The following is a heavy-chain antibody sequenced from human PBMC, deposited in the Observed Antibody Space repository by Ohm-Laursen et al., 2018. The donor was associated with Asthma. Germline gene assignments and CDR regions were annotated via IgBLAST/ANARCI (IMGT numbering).Heavy chain of an antibody. J-gene: IGHJ3*01. D-gene: IGHD1-26*01. V-gene: IGHV4-31*03. Sequence: TLSLTCIVSGDSFTSGGHYWSWIRQLPGKGLEWIGYIYYTGSTYYNPSLKSRVTISVDTSKKQFSLRLTSVTAADTAVYYCARDWGATTINDAFDVWGQGTTVIASS. CDR3: ARDWGATTINDAFDV. CDR2: IYYTGST. CDR1: GDSFTSGGHY.